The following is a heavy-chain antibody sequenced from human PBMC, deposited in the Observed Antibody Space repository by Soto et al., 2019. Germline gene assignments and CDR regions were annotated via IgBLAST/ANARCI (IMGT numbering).Heavy chain of an antibody. J-gene: IGHJ4*02. D-gene: IGHD3-22*01. CDR3: ARDRVPSSSGYFTVDY. Sequence: QVQLVQSGAEVKKPGASVKVSCKASGYTFIRYGISWVRQAPGQGLEWMGWISTFKGKTNYAQNVQGRVTMTTDTSTTTAYMELRSLKSDDTAVYYCARDRVPSSSGYFTVDYWGQGTLVTVSS. CDR1: GYTFIRYG. V-gene: IGHV1-18*01. CDR2: ISTFKGKT.